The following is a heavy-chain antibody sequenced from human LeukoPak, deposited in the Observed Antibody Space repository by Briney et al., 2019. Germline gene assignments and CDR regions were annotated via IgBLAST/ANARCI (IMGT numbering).Heavy chain of an antibody. CDR2: IYSGGST. V-gene: IGHV3-66*01. Sequence: PGGSLRLSCAASGFTVSSNYMSWVRQAPGKGLEWVSVIYSGGSTYYADSVKGRFTISRDNSKNTLYLQMNSLRAEDTAVYYCATDYYYDSSGYRGGQGTLVTVSS. CDR1: GFTVSSNY. D-gene: IGHD3-22*01. J-gene: IGHJ4*02. CDR3: ATDYYYDSSGYR.